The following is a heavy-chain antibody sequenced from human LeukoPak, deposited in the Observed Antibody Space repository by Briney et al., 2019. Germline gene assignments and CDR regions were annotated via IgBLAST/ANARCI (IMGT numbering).Heavy chain of an antibody. CDR3: ARGYCSSTSCYSTVGWFDP. Sequence: SVKVSCKASGGTFSSYAISWVRQAPGQGLEWMGGIIPIFGTANYAQKFQGRVTITADESTSTAYMELSSLRSEDTAVYYCARGYCSSTSCYSTVGWFDPWRQGTLVTVSS. CDR1: GGTFSSYA. J-gene: IGHJ5*02. CDR2: IIPIFGTA. V-gene: IGHV1-69*01. D-gene: IGHD2-2*01.